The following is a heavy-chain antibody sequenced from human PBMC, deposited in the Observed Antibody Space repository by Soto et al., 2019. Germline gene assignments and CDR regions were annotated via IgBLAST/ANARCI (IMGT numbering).Heavy chain of an antibody. J-gene: IGHJ2*01. CDR2: ISAYNDDT. D-gene: IGHD1-26*01. CDR1: GDTFTSYG. V-gene: IGHV1-18*01. CDR3: ARGGSLYWYFDL. Sequence: ASVKVSCKACGDTFTSYGITWVRQAPGQRLEWMGWISAYNDDTNYAQKLQGWVTITRDTSISTAYMELSSLRSEDTAVYYCARGGSLYWYFDLWGRGTLVTVSS.